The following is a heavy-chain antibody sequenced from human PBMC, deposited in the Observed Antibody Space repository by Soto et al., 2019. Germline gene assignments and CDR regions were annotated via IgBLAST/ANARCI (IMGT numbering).Heavy chain of an antibody. J-gene: IGHJ2*01. D-gene: IGHD2-15*01. CDR2: IIPIFGTA. CDR3: ARVVTVVKSFHYWYFDL. CDR1: GGTFSSYA. Sequence: QVQLVQSGAEVKKPGSSVKVSCKASGGTFSSYAISWVRQAPGQGLEWMGGIIPIFGTANYAQKFQGRVTITAHESTGTAYMELSSLRSEDTAVYYCARVVTVVKSFHYWYFDLWGRGTLVTVSS. V-gene: IGHV1-69*12.